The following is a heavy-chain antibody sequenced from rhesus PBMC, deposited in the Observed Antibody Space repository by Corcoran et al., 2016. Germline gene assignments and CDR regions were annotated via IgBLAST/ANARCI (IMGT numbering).Heavy chain of an antibody. CDR3: ARRIGYNYSP. CDR2: NYGRSGST. V-gene: IGHV4-160*01. J-gene: IGHJ4*01. D-gene: IGHD5-12*01. Sequence: QVQLQESGPGLVKPSETLSLTCAVAGYSISSNYWNWIRQPPGKGLEWIGFNYGRSGSTYYKPSLKSRVTISADTSKNQFSLKLSSVTAADTAVYYCARRIGYNYSPWGQGVLVTVSS. CDR1: GYSISSNY.